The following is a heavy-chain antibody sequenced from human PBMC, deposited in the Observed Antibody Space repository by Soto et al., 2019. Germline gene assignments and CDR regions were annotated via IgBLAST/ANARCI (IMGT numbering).Heavy chain of an antibody. Sequence: RLSCAASGFTFSSYEMNWVRQAPGKGLEWVSYISSSGSTIYYADSVKGRFTISRDNAKNSLYLQMNSLRAEDTAVYYCARDGESGMDVWGQGTTVTVSS. V-gene: IGHV3-48*03. CDR2: ISSSGSTI. CDR1: GFTFSSYE. CDR3: ARDGESGMDV. D-gene: IGHD3-3*01. J-gene: IGHJ6*02.